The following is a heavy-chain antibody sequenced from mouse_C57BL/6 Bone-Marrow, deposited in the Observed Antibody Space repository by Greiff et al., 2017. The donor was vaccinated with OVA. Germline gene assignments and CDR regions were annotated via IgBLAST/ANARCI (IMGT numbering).Heavy chain of an antibody. CDR2: INPYNGDT. CDR1: GYSFTGYF. Sequence: EVQLQQSGPELVKPGDSVKISCKASGYSFTGYFMNWVMQSHGKSLEWIGRINPYNGDTFYNQKFKGKATLTVDKSSSTAHMELRSLTSEDSAVYYCARGDYSYWYFDVWGTGTTVTVSS. J-gene: IGHJ1*03. CDR3: ARGDYSYWYFDV. D-gene: IGHD1-1*01. V-gene: IGHV1-20*01.